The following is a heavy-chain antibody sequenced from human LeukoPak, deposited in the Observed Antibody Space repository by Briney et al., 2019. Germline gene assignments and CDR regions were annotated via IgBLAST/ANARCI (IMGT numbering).Heavy chain of an antibody. CDR2: IYDSGTT. J-gene: IGHJ4*02. CDR3: ARDVMTVDYGSGSYTTDY. V-gene: IGHV4-59*12. CDR1: GGSISGWY. Sequence: SETLSLTCAVSGGSISGWYWSWIRQPPGKGLEWIGHIYDSGTTNYNPSLKSRVTMSVDSSKNQFSLKLSSVTAADTAVYYCARDVMTVDYGSGSYTTDYWGQGTLVTVSS. D-gene: IGHD3-10*01.